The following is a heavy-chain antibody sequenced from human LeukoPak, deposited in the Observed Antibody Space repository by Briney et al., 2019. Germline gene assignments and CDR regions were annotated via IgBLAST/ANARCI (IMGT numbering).Heavy chain of an antibody. CDR1: GGTFSSYA. D-gene: IGHD5-12*01. J-gene: IGHJ4*02. CDR3: ARGSEWLRDYDY. Sequence: VASVKVSCKASGGTFSSYAISWVRRAPGQGLEWMGGIIPIFGTANYAQKFQGRVTITTDESTSTAYMELSSLRSEDTAVYYCARGSEWLRDYDYWGQGTLVTVSS. V-gene: IGHV1-69*05. CDR2: IIPIFGTA.